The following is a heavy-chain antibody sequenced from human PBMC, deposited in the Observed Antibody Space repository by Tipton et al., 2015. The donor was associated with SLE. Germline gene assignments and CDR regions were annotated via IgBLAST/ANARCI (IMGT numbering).Heavy chain of an antibody. V-gene: IGHV4-31*03. J-gene: IGHJ3*02. D-gene: IGHD1-14*01. CDR2: IYYSGST. Sequence: TLSLTCSVSGVSISSVGYYWNWIRQHPGKGLEWIGYIYYSGSTFYNPSLKSRITIAVDTSKNQFSLRLRSVTAADTAVYYCARVGGSAFDIWGRGTMVSVSS. CDR1: GVSISSVGYY. CDR3: ARVGGSAFDI.